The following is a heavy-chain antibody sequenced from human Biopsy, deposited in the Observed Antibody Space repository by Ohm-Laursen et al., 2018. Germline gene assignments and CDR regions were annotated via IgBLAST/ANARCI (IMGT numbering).Heavy chain of an antibody. CDR1: GYTFTGYH. J-gene: IGHJ5*02. CDR2: INAKTGDT. Sequence: ASVKVSCKASGYTFTGYHAHWVRQAPGQGLEWMGWINAKTGDTNYAQKFQGRVTMTRDTSISTAYVDLSSLRSDDTAVYYCTRGGYYYDSLAYYYWFDPWGQGTLVTVSS. D-gene: IGHD3-22*01. CDR3: TRGGYYYDSLAYYYWFDP. V-gene: IGHV1-2*02.